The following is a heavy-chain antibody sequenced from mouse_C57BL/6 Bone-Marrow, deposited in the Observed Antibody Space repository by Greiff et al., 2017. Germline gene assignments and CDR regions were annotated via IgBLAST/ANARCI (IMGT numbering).Heavy chain of an antibody. D-gene: IGHD1-1*02. CDR2: IYPSDSET. J-gene: IGHJ2*01. V-gene: IGHV1-61*01. CDR3: ARGVGWYFGY. Sequence: VQLQQPGAELVRPGSSVKLSCKASGYTFTSYWMDWVKQRPGQGLEWIGNIYPSDSETHYNQKFKDKATLTVDKSSSTAYMQLSSLTSEDSAVYYCARGVGWYFGYWGRGTTLTVSS. CDR1: GYTFTSYW.